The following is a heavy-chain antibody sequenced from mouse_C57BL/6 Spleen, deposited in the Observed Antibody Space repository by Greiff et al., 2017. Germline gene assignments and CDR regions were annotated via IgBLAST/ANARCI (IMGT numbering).Heavy chain of an antibody. D-gene: IGHD1-1*01. Sequence: VQLQQSGPELVKPGASVKIPCKASGYTFTDYNMDWVKQSHGKSLEWIGDINPNHGGTLYNQKFKGKATLTVDKFSSTAYMELRSLTSEDTAVYYCARSLSYYGSSYDYAMDYWGQGTSVTVAS. V-gene: IGHV1-18*01. J-gene: IGHJ4*01. CDR2: INPNHGGT. CDR1: GYTFTDYN. CDR3: ARSLSYYGSSYDYAMDY.